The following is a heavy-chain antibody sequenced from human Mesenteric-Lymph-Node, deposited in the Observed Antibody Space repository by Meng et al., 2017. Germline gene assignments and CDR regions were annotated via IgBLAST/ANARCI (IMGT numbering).Heavy chain of an antibody. J-gene: IGHJ6*02. Sequence: GSLRLSCTVSGGSISSYYWSWIRQPAGKGLEWIGRIYTSGSTNYNPSLKSRVTMSVDTSKNQFSLKLSSVTAADTAVYYCARGRGAAAGVSYYGMDVWGQGNTVT. V-gene: IGHV4-4*07. CDR3: ARGRGAAAGVSYYGMDV. D-gene: IGHD6-13*01. CDR2: IYTSGST. CDR1: GGSISSYY.